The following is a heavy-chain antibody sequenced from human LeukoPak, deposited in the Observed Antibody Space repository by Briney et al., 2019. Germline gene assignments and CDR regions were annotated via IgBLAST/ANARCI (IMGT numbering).Heavy chain of an antibody. CDR2: ISGSGVRT. J-gene: IGHJ4*02. CDR1: GFTFSRYD. V-gene: IGHV3-23*01. CDR3: AKDLRPDILTGSPFDY. Sequence: GGSLRLSCAASGFTFSRYDMNWVRQAPGKGLEWLSVISGSGVRTYYAGSVKGRFTVSRDDSKNTLYLQMNSLRAEDTAVYYCAKDLRPDILTGSPFDYWGQGSPVTVSS. D-gene: IGHD3-9*01.